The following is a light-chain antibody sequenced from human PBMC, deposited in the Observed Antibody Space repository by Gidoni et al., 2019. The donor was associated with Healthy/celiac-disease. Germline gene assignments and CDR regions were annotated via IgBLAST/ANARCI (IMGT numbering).Light chain of an antibody. V-gene: IGKV3-20*01. J-gene: IGKJ1*01. CDR3: QQYGSSPWT. CDR1: QSVSSSY. Sequence: VLTQSPGTLSLSPGERATLSCRASQSVSSSYLAWYQQKPGQAPRLLIYGASSRATGIPDRFSGSGSGTDFTLTISRLEPEDFAVYYCQQYGSSPWTFGQGTKVEIK. CDR2: GAS.